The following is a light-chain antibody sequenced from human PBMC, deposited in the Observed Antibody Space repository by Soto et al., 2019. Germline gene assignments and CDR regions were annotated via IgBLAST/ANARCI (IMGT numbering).Light chain of an antibody. CDR3: TSYTSSRNVV. V-gene: IGLV2-14*01. J-gene: IGLJ2*01. CDR1: SSDVGGYNY. Sequence: QSALTQPASVSGSPGQSITISCTGTSSDVGGYNYVSWYQHHPGKAPKLIIYEVSYRPSGVSNRFSGSKSGNTASLTISGLQAEDEGDYYCTSYTSSRNVVFGGGTQLTVL. CDR2: EVS.